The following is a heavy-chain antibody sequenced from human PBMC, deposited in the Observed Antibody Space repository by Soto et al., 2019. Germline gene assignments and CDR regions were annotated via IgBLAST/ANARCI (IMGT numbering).Heavy chain of an antibody. J-gene: IGHJ4*02. Sequence: AGGSLRLSCAASGFTFSSYSMNWVRQAPGKGLEWVSSISSSSSYIYYADSVKGRFTISRDNAKNSLYLQMNSLRAEDTAVYYCARAMDVLRFLEWLLPSDYWGQGTLVTVSS. CDR1: GFTFSSYS. V-gene: IGHV3-21*01. CDR3: ARAMDVLRFLEWLLPSDY. D-gene: IGHD3-3*01. CDR2: ISSSSSYI.